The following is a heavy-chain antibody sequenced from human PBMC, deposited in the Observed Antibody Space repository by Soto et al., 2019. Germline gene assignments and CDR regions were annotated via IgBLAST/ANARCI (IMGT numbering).Heavy chain of an antibody. CDR2: ISFDGGNQ. V-gene: IGHV3-30*18. Sequence: QVQLVQSGGGVVQPGRSLRLSCAASGFDFNTYGLHWVRQAPGKGLEWVAGISFDGGNQYYADSVKGRFTISRDKSKNTLYLQMNSLGAEDPATYYCAKDSSVTAAGSGGWFDPWGQGTLVIVSS. J-gene: IGHJ5*02. D-gene: IGHD6-13*01. CDR3: AKDSSVTAAGSGGWFDP. CDR1: GFDFNTYG.